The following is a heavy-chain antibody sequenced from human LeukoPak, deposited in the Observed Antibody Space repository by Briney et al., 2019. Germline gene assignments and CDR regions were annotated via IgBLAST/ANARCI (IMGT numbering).Heavy chain of an antibody. Sequence: GESLKISCKGSGYSFTSYWIGGVRQMPGKGLDWMGIIYPCDSDTRYSPSFQGQVTISADKSISTAYLQRSGLKTSDTAMYYSARLGSSSKNWALFYWGQGTLVTVSS. CDR1: GYSFTSYW. CDR3: ARLGSSSKNWALFY. D-gene: IGHD6-6*01. V-gene: IGHV5-51*01. CDR2: IYPCDSDT. J-gene: IGHJ4*02.